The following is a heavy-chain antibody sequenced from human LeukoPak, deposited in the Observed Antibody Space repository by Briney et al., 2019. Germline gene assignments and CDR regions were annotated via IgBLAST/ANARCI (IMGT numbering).Heavy chain of an antibody. V-gene: IGHV3-23*01. Sequence: GGSLRLSCAASGFTFSRYAMSWVRQAPGKGLELVSGISGSGGSTYYADSVKGRFTISRDNSKNTLYLQMNSLRDEDTAVYYCAAGYSSGWYWGQGTLVTVSS. CDR3: AAGYSSGWY. CDR2: ISGSGGST. CDR1: GFTFSRYA. J-gene: IGHJ1*01. D-gene: IGHD6-19*01.